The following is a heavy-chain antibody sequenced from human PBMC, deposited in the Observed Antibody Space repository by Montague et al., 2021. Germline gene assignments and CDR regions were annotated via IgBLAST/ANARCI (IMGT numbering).Heavy chain of an antibody. J-gene: IGHJ4*02. CDR3: ARRLGIRAPFDY. Sequence: SETLSLTCTVTGGSISEFYWSWIRQSPEKGLEWIGYIYDSGTTNYNPSLKSRVTISADTSMNRFSLNLRPVTAADTAVYFCARRLGIRAPFDYWGQGTLVTVSS. V-gene: IGHV4-59*08. CDR1: GGSISEFY. D-gene: IGHD7-27*01. CDR2: IYDSGTT.